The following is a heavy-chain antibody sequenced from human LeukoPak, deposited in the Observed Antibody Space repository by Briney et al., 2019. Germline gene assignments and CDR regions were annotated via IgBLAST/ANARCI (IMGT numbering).Heavy chain of an antibody. CDR2: INPNSGGT. CDR1: GYTFTGYY. J-gene: IGHJ6*03. Sequence: ASVKVSCKASGYTFTGYYMHWVRQAPGQGLEWMGWINPNSGGTNYAQKFQGRVTMTRDTSISTAYMELSRLRSDDTAVYYCARAPSSSWFNYYYYYMDVWGKGTTVTVSS. V-gene: IGHV1-2*02. D-gene: IGHD6-13*01. CDR3: ARAPSSSWFNYYYYYMDV.